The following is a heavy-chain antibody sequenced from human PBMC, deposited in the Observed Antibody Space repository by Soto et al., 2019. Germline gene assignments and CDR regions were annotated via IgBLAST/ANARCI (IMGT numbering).Heavy chain of an antibody. CDR3: ARIGWGGDS. J-gene: IGHJ4*02. CDR2: IPNNGSP. D-gene: IGHD7-27*01. Sequence: KRSETLSLTCSVSGGSVRTGSYHWSWIRQPPGKGLEWIGFIPNNGSPDYNPSLKSRVVVSIDRSKNQFSLKVNSVTAADTAVYFCARIGWGGDSWGQGTLVTVSS. V-gene: IGHV4-61*01. CDR1: GGSVRTGSYH.